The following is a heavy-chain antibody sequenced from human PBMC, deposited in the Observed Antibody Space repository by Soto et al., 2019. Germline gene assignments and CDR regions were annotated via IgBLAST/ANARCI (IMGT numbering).Heavy chain of an antibody. J-gene: IGHJ4*02. CDR2: MYYSGST. Sequence: PSETLSLTCTVSGGSMSSTSYYWGWIRQPPGKGLEWIGSMYYSGSTNYNPSLKGRVTMSVDTSKNQFSLKLRSVTAADTAVYYCVRSSYRAFRSLEWVDHLDCWGRGTPVTVSS. V-gene: IGHV4-39*01. CDR1: GGSMSSTSYY. CDR3: VRSSYRAFRSLEWVDHLDC. D-gene: IGHD3-3*01.